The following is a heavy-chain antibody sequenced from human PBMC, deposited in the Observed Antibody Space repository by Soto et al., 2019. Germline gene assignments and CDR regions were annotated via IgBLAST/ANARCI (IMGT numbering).Heavy chain of an antibody. CDR1: GFSFTHYR. Sequence: EVRLVESGGGQVHPGGSLRLSCAASGFSFTHYRIHWVRQVPGKGLEWVCRVNADGSSTNYAGFAKGRFTISRDNSKNTAYLEMNNLRAADTALYYCAKAGDWNYVFDFWGQGTSVIVSS. D-gene: IGHD1-7*01. CDR2: VNADGSST. J-gene: IGHJ4*02. CDR3: AKAGDWNYVFDF. V-gene: IGHV3-74*01.